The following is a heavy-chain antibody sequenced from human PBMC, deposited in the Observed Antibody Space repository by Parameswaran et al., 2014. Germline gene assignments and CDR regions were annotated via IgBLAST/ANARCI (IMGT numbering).Heavy chain of an antibody. CDR2: IYTSGST. D-gene: IGHD4-17*01. Sequence: SETLSLTCTVSGGSISSYYWSWIRQPAGKGLEWIGRIYTSGSTNYNPSLKSRVTMSVDTSKNQFSLKLSSVTAADTAVYYCARDTVTPPYYYYGMDVWGQGTTVTVSS. CDR1: GGSISSYY. CDR3: ARDTVTPPYYYYGMDV. V-gene: IGHV4-4*07. J-gene: IGHJ6*02.